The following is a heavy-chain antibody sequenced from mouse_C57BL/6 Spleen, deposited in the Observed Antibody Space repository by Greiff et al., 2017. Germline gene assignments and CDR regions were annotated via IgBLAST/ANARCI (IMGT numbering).Heavy chain of an antibody. CDR3: AREGYYGSSPWFAY. J-gene: IGHJ3*01. V-gene: IGHV1-53*01. Sequence: QVQLQQPGTELVKPGASVKLSCKASGYTFTSYWMHWVKQRPGQGLEWIGNINPSNGGTNYNEKFKSKATLTVDKSSSTAYLQLSRLTSDDSAVYYCAREGYYGSSPWFAYWGQGTLVTVSA. D-gene: IGHD1-1*01. CDR1: GYTFTSYW. CDR2: INPSNGGT.